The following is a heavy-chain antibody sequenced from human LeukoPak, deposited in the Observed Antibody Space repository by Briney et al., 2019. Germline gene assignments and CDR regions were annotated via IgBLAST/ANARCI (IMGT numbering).Heavy chain of an antibody. CDR3: AREIAVAGRRGKYFDY. CDR2: IYSGGST. J-gene: IGHJ4*02. CDR1: GFTFSSYG. D-gene: IGHD6-19*01. V-gene: IGHV3-53*01. Sequence: GGSLRLSCAASGFTFSSYGMHWVRQAPGKGLEWVSVIYSGGSTYYADSVKGRFTISRDNSKNTLYLQMNSLRAEDTAVYYCAREIAVAGRRGKYFDYWGQGTLVTVSS.